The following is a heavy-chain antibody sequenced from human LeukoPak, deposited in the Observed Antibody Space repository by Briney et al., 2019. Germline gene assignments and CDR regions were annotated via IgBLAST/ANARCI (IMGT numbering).Heavy chain of an antibody. CDR1: GYTFSDYY. J-gene: IGHJ4*02. CDR3: AREGDYSNSLDY. V-gene: IGHV1-2*02. CDR2: INPNSGGT. D-gene: IGHD6-6*01. Sequence: ASVKVSCKASGYTFSDYYMHRVRQAPGQGLEWMGWINPNSGGTNYAQKFQGRVTVTRDTPISTAYMELTRVTSDDTAVYYCAREGDYSNSLDYWGQGTLLTVSS.